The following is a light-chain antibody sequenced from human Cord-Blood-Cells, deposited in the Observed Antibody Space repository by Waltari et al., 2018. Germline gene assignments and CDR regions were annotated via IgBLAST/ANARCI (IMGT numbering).Light chain of an antibody. CDR2: AAS. V-gene: IGKV1-17*01. J-gene: IGKJ1*01. CDR3: LQHNSYPRT. CDR1: QGIRND. Sequence: DIQLNNSPYSLTASVHNIPTITCRSSQGIRNDLGWYKQKPGKAPKRLIYAASSLQSGFPSRFSGSGSGTEFTLTISSLQPEDFATYYCLQHNSYPRTFGQGTKVEIK.